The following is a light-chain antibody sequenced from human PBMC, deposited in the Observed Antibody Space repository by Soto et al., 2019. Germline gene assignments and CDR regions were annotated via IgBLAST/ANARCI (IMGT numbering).Light chain of an antibody. CDR3: MQALQTPGT. Sequence: DIVMTQSPLSLPVTPGEPASISCRSSQSLLHSNGYNYLDWYLQKPGQSPQLLIYLGSNRASGVADRFGGSGSGTDFTLKISRVEAEDVGVYYCMQALQTPGTFGPGTKVDIK. CDR1: QSLLHSNGYNY. CDR2: LGS. J-gene: IGKJ3*01. V-gene: IGKV2-28*01.